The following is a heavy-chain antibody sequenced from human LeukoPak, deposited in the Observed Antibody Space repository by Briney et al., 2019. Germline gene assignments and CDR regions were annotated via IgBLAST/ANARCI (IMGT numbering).Heavy chain of an antibody. CDR1: GGSFSGYY. D-gene: IGHD4-23*01. CDR3: ARNGGNSLFDY. J-gene: IGHJ4*02. V-gene: IGHV4-34*01. Sequence: SETLSLTCAVYGGSFSGYYWSWIRQPPGKGLEWIGEINHSGTTDYNPSLKSRVTISVDTSKNQFSLKLSSVTAADTAVYYFARNGGNSLFDYWGQGTLVTVSS. CDR2: INHSGTT.